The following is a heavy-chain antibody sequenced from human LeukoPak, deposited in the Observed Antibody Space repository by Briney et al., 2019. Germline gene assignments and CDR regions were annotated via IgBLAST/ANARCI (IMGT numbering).Heavy chain of an antibody. D-gene: IGHD6-13*01. CDR1: GYTFTGYY. J-gene: IGHJ4*02. CDR2: INPNSSGT. V-gene: IGHV1-2*02. Sequence: ASVKVSCKASGYTFTGYYMHWVRQAPGQGLEWMGWINPNSSGTNYAQKFQGRVTMTRDTSISTAYMELSRLRSDDTAVYYCARAYSSSWYYFDYWGQGTLVTVSS. CDR3: ARAYSSSWYYFDY.